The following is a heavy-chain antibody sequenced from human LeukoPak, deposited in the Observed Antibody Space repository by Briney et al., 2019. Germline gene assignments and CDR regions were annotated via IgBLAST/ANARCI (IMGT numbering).Heavy chain of an antibody. CDR1: GVTFSSYA. CDR3: AKTRMGALSSAYDY. J-gene: IGHJ4*02. V-gene: IGHV3-23*01. D-gene: IGHD1-26*01. Sequence: GGSLRLSCAASGVTFSSYAMSWVRQAPGKGLEWVSAISGRGGSTYYADSVEGRFTISRDNSKNTLYLQMNSLRAEDTAVYYCAKTRMGALSSAYDYWGQGTLVTVSS. CDR2: ISGRGGST.